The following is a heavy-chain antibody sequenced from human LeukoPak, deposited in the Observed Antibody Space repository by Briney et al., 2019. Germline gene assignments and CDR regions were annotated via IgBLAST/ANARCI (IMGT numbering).Heavy chain of an antibody. D-gene: IGHD5-24*01. V-gene: IGHV1-69*13. Sequence: GASVTVSCTASGGTFSSYAISWVRQAPGQGLEWMGGIIPIFGTANYAQKFQGRVTITADESTSTAYMELSSLRSEDTAVYYCARDSGQFLYYYYYGMDVWGQGTTVTVSS. J-gene: IGHJ6*02. CDR2: IIPIFGTA. CDR3: ARDSGQFLYYYYYGMDV. CDR1: GGTFSSYA.